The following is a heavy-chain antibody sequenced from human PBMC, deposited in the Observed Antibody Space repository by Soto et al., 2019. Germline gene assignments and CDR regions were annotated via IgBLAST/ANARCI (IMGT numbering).Heavy chain of an antibody. V-gene: IGHV4-34*01. CDR1: GGSFSGYY. CDR3: ARGNDDRYSGS. CDR2: INHSGST. D-gene: IGHD1-26*01. Sequence: KTSETLSLTCAVYGGSFSGYYWSWIRQPPGKGLEWIGEINHSGSTNYNPSLKSRVTISVDTSKNQFSLKLSSVTAADTAVYYCARGNDDRYSGSWGQGTLVTVSS. J-gene: IGHJ4*02.